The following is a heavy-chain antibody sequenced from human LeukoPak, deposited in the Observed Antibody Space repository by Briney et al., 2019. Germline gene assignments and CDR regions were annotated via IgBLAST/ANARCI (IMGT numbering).Heavy chain of an antibody. CDR2: ISAYNGNT. CDR1: GYTFTSYG. V-gene: IGHV1-18*01. CDR3: ARDESGYSMNFDP. Sequence: ASVKVSCKASGYTFTSYGISWVRQAPGQGLEWMGWISAYNGNTNYAQKLQGRVTMTTDTSTSTPYMELRSLRSDDTVVYYCARDESGYSMNFDPWGQGTLVTVSS. J-gene: IGHJ5*02. D-gene: IGHD6-13*01.